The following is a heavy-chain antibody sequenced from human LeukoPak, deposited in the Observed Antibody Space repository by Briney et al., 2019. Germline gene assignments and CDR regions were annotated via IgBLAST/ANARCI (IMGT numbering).Heavy chain of an antibody. Sequence: GGSLRLSCAASGFTFSSYDMHWVRQATGKGLEWVSAIGTAGDTYYPGSVKGRFTISREIAKNSLYLQMNSLRAGDAAVYYCARDRRDGYRGAFDIWGQGTMVTVSS. CDR2: IGTAGDT. CDR3: ARDRRDGYRGAFDI. CDR1: GFTFSSYD. J-gene: IGHJ3*02. V-gene: IGHV3-13*01. D-gene: IGHD5-24*01.